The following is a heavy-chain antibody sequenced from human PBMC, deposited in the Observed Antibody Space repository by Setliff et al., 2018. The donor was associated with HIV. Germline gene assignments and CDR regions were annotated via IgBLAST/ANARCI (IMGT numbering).Heavy chain of an antibody. Sequence: GASVKVSCKASGYTFTSYDINWVRQAPGRGLEWMGWMNPNSGSTDYAQKFQGRVTITRDTSITTAYMELSSLRSEDTAVYYCARGGFFGVAERRAFANWGQGTLVTAPQ. CDR2: MNPNSGST. V-gene: IGHV1-8*01. D-gene: IGHD3-3*01. CDR3: ARGGFFGVAERRAFAN. CDR1: GYTFTSYD. J-gene: IGHJ4*02.